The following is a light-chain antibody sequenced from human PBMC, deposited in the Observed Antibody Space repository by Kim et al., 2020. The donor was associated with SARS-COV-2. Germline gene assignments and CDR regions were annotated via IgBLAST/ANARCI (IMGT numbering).Light chain of an antibody. CDR2: KAS. J-gene: IGKJ1*01. CDR1: QSISSW. V-gene: IGKV1-5*03. CDR3: QQYTSYPWW. Sequence: DIQMTQSPSTLSASVGDRVTIACRASQSISSWLAWYRQKPGKAPKLLIYKASGLESGVPSRFSGSGSGTEFTLTISSLQPDDFATYYCQQYTSYPWWFGQGTKVEIK.